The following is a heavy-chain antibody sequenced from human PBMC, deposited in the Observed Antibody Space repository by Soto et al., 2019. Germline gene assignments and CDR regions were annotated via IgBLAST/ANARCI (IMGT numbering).Heavy chain of an antibody. J-gene: IGHJ5*01. Sequence: EVQLVESGGGLVQPGGSARLSCAASGFSVSGWYMDWVRQAPGKGLEWVARLKDRSQNYATEYAASVKGRFTVSRHASKNSMYLQMNSLKIEDTAVYNCAREGDARWLDSWGQGTLVTVS. CDR2: LKDRSQNYAT. V-gene: IGHV3-72*01. CDR3: AREGDARWLDS. D-gene: IGHD1-26*01. CDR1: GFSVSGWY.